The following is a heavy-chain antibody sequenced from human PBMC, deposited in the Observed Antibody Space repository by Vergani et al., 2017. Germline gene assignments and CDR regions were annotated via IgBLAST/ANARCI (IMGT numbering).Heavy chain of an antibody. CDR2: IYPGDSEV. V-gene: IGHV5-51*01. J-gene: IGHJ3*01. Sequence: EKQLVQSGSETKKPGESLKISCQAFGYIFSNFWIGWVRQRPGRGLEWMGIIYPGDSEVKSNPTFRGQVIFSVDTSVNTAYLQWRSLQASDTATYFCASGGQGSENEGALQLWGQGTNITVSS. CDR1: GYIFSNFW. CDR3: ASGGQGSENEGALQL. D-gene: IGHD1-26*01.